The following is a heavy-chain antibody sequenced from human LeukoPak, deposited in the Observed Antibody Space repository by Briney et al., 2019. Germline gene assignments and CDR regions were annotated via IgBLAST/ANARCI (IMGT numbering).Heavy chain of an antibody. D-gene: IGHD3-22*01. CDR2: ISSSGSTI. CDR3: ASDYDSSGYYYDTNAFDI. J-gene: IGHJ3*02. Sequence: GGSLRLSCAASGFTFSDYYTSWIRQAPGKGLEWVSYISSSGSTIYYADSVKGRFTISRDNAKNSLYLQMNSLRAEDTAVYYCASDYDSSGYYYDTNAFDIWGQGTMVTVSS. CDR1: GFTFSDYY. V-gene: IGHV3-11*01.